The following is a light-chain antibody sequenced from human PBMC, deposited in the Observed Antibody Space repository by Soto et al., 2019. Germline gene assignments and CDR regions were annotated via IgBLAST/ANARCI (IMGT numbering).Light chain of an antibody. CDR3: SSYTSSSTRV. CDR2: DVS. CDR1: SSDVGGYNY. J-gene: IGLJ1*01. Sequence: QSALTQPASVSGSPGQSITISFTGTSSDVGGYNYVSWYQQHPGKAPQLMIYDVSNRPSGVSTRFSGSNSGNTASLTISGLQAEDEADYYCSSYTSSSTRVFGTGTKLTVL. V-gene: IGLV2-14*03.